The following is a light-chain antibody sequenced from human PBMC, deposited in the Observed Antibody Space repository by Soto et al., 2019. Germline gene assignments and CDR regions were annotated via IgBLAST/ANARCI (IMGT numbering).Light chain of an antibody. CDR3: HQSYDIPT. CDR2: AAS. CDR1: QNINSY. J-gene: IGKJ5*01. V-gene: IGKV1-39*01. Sequence: DIQMTQSPSSLSASVGDRVTMTCRARQNINSYLNWYQQKPGKAPKLLIYAASSLQSGVPSRFSGSGSGTDFTLTVSSLQPEDFVTYYCHQSYDIPTFGQGTRLEIK.